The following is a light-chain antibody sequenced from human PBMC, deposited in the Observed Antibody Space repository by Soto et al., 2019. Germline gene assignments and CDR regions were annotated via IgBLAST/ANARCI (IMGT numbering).Light chain of an antibody. Sequence: QSALTQPRSVSGSPGQSVAISCAGTSSDVGRYNYVSWYQQYPGKAPKLIIYDVTKRPSGVPDRFSGSKSGNPASLTISGLQAEDEADYYCCSFAGLFGGGTQLTVL. CDR3: CSFAGL. CDR2: DVT. J-gene: IGLJ7*01. CDR1: SSDVGRYNY. V-gene: IGLV2-11*01.